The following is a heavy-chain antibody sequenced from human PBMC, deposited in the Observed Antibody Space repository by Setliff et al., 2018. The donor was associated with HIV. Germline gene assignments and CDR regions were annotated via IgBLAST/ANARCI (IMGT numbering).Heavy chain of an antibody. J-gene: IGHJ3*01. CDR3: ARGDTYYHDSSGYVKSALDCFDV. Sequence: PSETLSLTCTVSGGSISSYYWGWIRQPPGKGLEWIGSIYYSGSTNYNPSLKSRVTISVDMSKNQFSLKLNSVTAADTAVYHCARGDTYYHDSSGYVKSALDCFDVWGQGTMVTVSS. D-gene: IGHD3-22*01. CDR1: GGSISSYY. V-gene: IGHV4-59*08. CDR2: IYYSGST.